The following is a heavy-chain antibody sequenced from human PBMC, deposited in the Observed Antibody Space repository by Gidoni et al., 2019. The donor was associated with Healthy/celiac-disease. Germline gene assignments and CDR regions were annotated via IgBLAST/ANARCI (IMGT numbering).Heavy chain of an antibody. CDR2: IDPSDSYT. CDR3: ASQGAASSAFDI. CDR1: GYSFTSYW. J-gene: IGHJ3*02. D-gene: IGHD3-16*01. V-gene: IGHV5-10-1*03. Sequence: EVQLVQSGAEVKKPGESLRISCKGSGYSFTSYWISWVRQMPGKGLEWMGRIDPSDSYTNYSPSFQGHVTISADKSISTAYLPTYTAMYYCASQGAASSAFDIWGQGTMVTVSS.